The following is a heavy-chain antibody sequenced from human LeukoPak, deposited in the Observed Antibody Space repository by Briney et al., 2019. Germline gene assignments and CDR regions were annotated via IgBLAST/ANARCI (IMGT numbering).Heavy chain of an antibody. CDR2: INPSGGST. CDR1: GYTFTSYY. CDR3: ARAYYYDSSGYYFPGYSYYYYYGMDV. J-gene: IGHJ6*02. V-gene: IGHV1-46*01. Sequence: ASVKVSCKASGYTFTSYYMHWVRQAPGQGLEWMGIINPSGGSTSYAQKFQGRVTMTRNTSISTAYMELSSLRSEDTAVYYCARAYYYDSSGYYFPGYSYYYYYGMDVWGQGTTVTVSS. D-gene: IGHD3-22*01.